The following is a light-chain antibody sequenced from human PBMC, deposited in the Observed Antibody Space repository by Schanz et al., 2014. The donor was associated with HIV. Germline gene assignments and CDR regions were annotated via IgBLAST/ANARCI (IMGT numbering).Light chain of an antibody. CDR1: SSDIGAYNY. Sequence: QSALTQPRSVPGSPGQSVTISCTGTSSDIGAYNYISWYQQHPGKAPKLMIYDVSKRPSGVPDRFSGSKSGNTASLTISGLQTEDEADYYCCSYAGGSTLAHWLFGGGTKLTVL. CDR3: CSYAGGSTLAHWL. J-gene: IGLJ3*02. V-gene: IGLV2-11*02. CDR2: DVS.